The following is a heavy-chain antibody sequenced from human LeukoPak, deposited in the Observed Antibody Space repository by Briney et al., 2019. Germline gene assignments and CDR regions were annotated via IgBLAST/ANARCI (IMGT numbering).Heavy chain of an antibody. CDR1: VYTFTGYY. V-gene: IGHV1-2*02. CDR3: ARARRHSSGWLRYYFDY. D-gene: IGHD6-19*01. CDR2: INPNSGGT. Sequence: RASVKVSCTASVYTFTGYYMHWVRQAPGQGLEWMGWINPNSGGTNYAQKFQGRVTMTRDTSISTAYMELSRLGSDDTAVYYCARARRHSSGWLRYYFDYWGQGTLVTVSS. J-gene: IGHJ4*02.